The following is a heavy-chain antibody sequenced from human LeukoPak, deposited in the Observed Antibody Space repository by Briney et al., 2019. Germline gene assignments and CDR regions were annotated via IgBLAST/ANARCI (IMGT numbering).Heavy chain of an antibody. CDR2: LSSGGHVN. CDR3: ASTSSSWYFRAFDI. CDR1: GFTFSSYG. Sequence: GGSLRLSCAASGFTFSSYGMHWVRQAPGKGLEWVAVLSSGGHVNYYADSVKGRFTISRDNAKNSLYLQMNSLRAEDTAVYYCASTSSSWYFRAFDIWGQGTMVTVSS. V-gene: IGHV3-30*03. D-gene: IGHD6-13*01. J-gene: IGHJ3*02.